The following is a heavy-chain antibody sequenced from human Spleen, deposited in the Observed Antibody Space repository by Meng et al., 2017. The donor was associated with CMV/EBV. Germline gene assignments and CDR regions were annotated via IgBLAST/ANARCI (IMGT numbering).Heavy chain of an antibody. V-gene: IGHV1-2*02. CDR1: GYTFTGYY. CDR3: AKGEWELPTFFDS. J-gene: IGHJ4*02. Sequence: ASVKVSCKASGYTFTGYYMHWVRQAPGQGLEWMGWINPNSGGTNYAQKFQGRVTMTRDTSISTAYMELSRLRSDDTAVYYCAKGEWELPTFFDSWGQGILVTVSS. D-gene: IGHD1-26*01. CDR2: INPNSGGT.